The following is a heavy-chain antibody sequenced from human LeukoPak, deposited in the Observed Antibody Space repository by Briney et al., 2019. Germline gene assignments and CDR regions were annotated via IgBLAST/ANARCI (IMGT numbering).Heavy chain of an antibody. CDR1: GFTFSTYN. V-gene: IGHV3-15*01. CDR2: IKSKTDGGTT. Sequence: GGSLRLSCAASGFTFSTYNMNWVRQAPGKGLEWVGRIKSKTDGGTTDYAAPVKGRFTISRDDSRNTLYLQMNSLKTEDTAVYYCTTPAAAQFKDWGQGTLVTVSS. D-gene: IGHD2-2*01. CDR3: TTPAAAQFKD. J-gene: IGHJ4*02.